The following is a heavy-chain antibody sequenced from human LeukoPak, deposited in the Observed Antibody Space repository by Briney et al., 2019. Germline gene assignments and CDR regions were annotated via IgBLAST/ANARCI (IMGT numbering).Heavy chain of an antibody. J-gene: IGHJ6*04. CDR1: GGFISSNNW. V-gene: IGHV4-4*02. CDR3: ARKGPYYNSLTGYYKNGLDV. D-gene: IGHD3-9*01. Sequence: SETLSLTCAVSGGFISSNNWWNWVRQPPGKGLEWVGEIYHSGSTNYNPSLESRVTISVDKSKNLFSLKLSSVTAADTAVYYCARKGPYYNSLTGYYKNGLDVWGKGTTVFVSS. CDR2: IYHSGST.